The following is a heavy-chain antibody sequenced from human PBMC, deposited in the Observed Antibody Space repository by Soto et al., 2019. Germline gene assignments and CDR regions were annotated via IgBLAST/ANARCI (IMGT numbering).Heavy chain of an antibody. J-gene: IGHJ6*03. CDR1: GFTFSAYS. V-gene: IGHV3-21*01. Sequence: EVQLVESGGGLVKPGGSLRLSCETSGFTFSAYSMNWVRQAPGRGLEFVSSITSNNIYYADSVRGQFTISKDNAKNSLYLQMTSLREDYTAVYYFARADRIFYDMDVWGKGTTVTVSS. CDR3: ARADRIFYDMDV. CDR2: ITSNNI.